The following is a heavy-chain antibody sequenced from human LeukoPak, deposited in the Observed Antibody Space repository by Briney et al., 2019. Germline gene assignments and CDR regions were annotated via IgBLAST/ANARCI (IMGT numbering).Heavy chain of an antibody. Sequence: GGSLRLSCAASGFTVSSNYMSGVRQAPGKGVEWGSVIYSGGGTYYADSVKGRVTISRDNSKNTLALQMNSLRPEDTAVHYCARRPLSSTSVYYFDYWGQGTLVTVSS. CDR1: GFTVSSNY. CDR2: IYSGGGT. D-gene: IGHD2-2*01. J-gene: IGHJ4*02. CDR3: ARRPLSSTSVYYFDY. V-gene: IGHV3-53*01.